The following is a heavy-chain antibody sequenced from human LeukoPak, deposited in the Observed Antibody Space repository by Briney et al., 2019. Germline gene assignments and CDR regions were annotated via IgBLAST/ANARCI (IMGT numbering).Heavy chain of an antibody. Sequence: ASVKVSCKASGARGTFSSAVITWVRQAPGQGLEWMGSTIPAFGTADYAQKFQGRVTITADKSTSTAYMELSSLRSEDTAVYYCARGAVAGKEGMNWFDPWGQGTLVTVSS. V-gene: IGHV1-69*06. CDR3: ARGAVAGKEGMNWFDP. CDR2: TIPAFGTA. D-gene: IGHD6-19*01. J-gene: IGHJ5*02. CDR1: GARGTFSSAV.